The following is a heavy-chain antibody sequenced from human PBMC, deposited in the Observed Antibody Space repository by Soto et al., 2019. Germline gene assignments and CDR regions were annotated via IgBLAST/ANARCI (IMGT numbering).Heavy chain of an antibody. CDR1: GYPFSSYG. D-gene: IGHD2-15*01. CDR3: ARLVVAGSPLDY. V-gene: IGHV1-18*04. Sequence: QVRLVQSAAEVKKPGASVTVSCKASGYPFSSYGITCVRQAPGQGLEWMGWTSAFYGNSTYSEKFQGRVTMTIDTSTSTASMDLTSLKSDDTAVYYCARLVVAGSPLDYWGQGTLVTVSS. J-gene: IGHJ4*02. CDR2: TSAFYGNS.